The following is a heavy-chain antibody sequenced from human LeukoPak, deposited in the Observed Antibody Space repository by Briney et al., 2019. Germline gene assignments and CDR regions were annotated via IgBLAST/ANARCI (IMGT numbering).Heavy chain of an antibody. J-gene: IGHJ4*02. CDR2: ISHEGSYK. Sequence: GGSLRLSCAASGLSFSIYAMHWVPQAPGKGLEGVAVISHEGSYKNHADSVKGRFTISRDNSKNMVYLQMNSLRTEDTAVYYCARTREQWQVLDYWGQGTLVTVSS. CDR3: ARTREQWQVLDY. D-gene: IGHD6-19*01. CDR1: GLSFSIYA. V-gene: IGHV3-30*03.